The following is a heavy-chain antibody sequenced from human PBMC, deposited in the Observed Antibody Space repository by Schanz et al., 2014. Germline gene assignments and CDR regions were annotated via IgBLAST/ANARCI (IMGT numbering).Heavy chain of an antibody. V-gene: IGHV1-18*04. CDR2: ISAYNGHT. Sequence: QVQLVQSGAEAKKTGASVKVSCKASGYTFFDYGFTWVRQAPGQGLEWMGWISAYNGHTNYAQKLQGRVTMTTDTSTSTAYMELRSLRSDDTAVYYCAGGRFGEELNYWGQGTLVTVSS. CDR1: GYTFFDYG. D-gene: IGHD3-10*01. J-gene: IGHJ4*02. CDR3: AGGRFGEELNY.